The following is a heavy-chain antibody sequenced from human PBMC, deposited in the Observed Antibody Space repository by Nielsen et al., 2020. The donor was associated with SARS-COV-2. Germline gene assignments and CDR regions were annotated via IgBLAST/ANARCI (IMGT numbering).Heavy chain of an antibody. D-gene: IGHD6-19*01. J-gene: IGHJ4*02. V-gene: IGHV4-34*01. CDR3: ATVGSGWYKYFDY. CDR2: INHSGST. Sequence: SETLSLTCAVYGGSFSGYYWSWIRQPPGKGLEWIGEINHSGSTNYNPPLKSRVTISADTSKNQFSMKLSSVTAADTAVYYCATVGSGWYKYFDYWGQGTLVTVSS. CDR1: GGSFSGYY.